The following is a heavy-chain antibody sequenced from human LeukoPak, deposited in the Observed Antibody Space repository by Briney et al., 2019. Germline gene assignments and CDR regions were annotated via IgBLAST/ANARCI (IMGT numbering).Heavy chain of an antibody. V-gene: IGHV1-3*01. D-gene: IGHD3-3*01. CDR2: INAGNGNT. Sequence: GASVKVSCKASGYTFTSYAMHWVRQAPGQRLEWMGWINAGNGNTKYSQKFQGRVTITRDTSASTAYMELSSLRSEDTAVYYCARVGLRFLEIPGDPYYFDYWGQGTLVTVSS. CDR1: GYTFTSYA. J-gene: IGHJ4*02. CDR3: ARVGLRFLEIPGDPYYFDY.